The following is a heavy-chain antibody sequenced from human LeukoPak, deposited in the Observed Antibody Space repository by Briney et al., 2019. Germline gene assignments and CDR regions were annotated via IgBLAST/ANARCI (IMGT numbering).Heavy chain of an antibody. CDR3: TRRYNYDSSGYYYVRDAFDI. D-gene: IGHD3-22*01. J-gene: IGHJ3*02. Sequence: GGSLRLSCPASGFTFDAYAMTWFRQAPGKGLDWVPGIYWRGGSTGYADSVRGRFTISRDNAKNSLYLQMNSLKTEDTAVYYCTRRYNYDSSGYYYVRDAFDIWGQGTMVTVSS. V-gene: IGHV3-20*04. CDR2: IYWRGGST. CDR1: GFTFDAYA.